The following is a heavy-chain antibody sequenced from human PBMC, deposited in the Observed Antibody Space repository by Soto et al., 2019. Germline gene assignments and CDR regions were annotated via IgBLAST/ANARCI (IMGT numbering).Heavy chain of an antibody. CDR2: IYYSGST. V-gene: IGHV4-39*01. Sequence: SETLSLTCTVSGGSISSSSYYWGWIRQPPGKGLEWIGSIYYSGSTYYNPSLKSRVTISVDTSKNQFSLKLSSVTAADTAVYYCARRSVAGAEYFQHWGQGTLVTVSS. CDR1: GGSISSSSYY. D-gene: IGHD3-10*01. J-gene: IGHJ1*01. CDR3: ARRSVAGAEYFQH.